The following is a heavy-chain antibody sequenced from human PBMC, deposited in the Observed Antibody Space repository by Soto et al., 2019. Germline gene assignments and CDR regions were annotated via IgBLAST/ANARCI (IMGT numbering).Heavy chain of an antibody. CDR3: ARSASADRRAPDWFDP. Sequence: SETLSLTCTVSGDSITNVDYYWVWIRQPPGKGLEWIGSMYYTGSTYHNATLQSRLTRSVDTSNNLFPLAVRSGTVPDTAIYYCARSASADRRAPDWFDPWGQGTLVTVSS. V-gene: IGHV4-39*02. D-gene: IGHD6-6*01. CDR2: MYYTGST. CDR1: GDSITNVDYY. J-gene: IGHJ5*02.